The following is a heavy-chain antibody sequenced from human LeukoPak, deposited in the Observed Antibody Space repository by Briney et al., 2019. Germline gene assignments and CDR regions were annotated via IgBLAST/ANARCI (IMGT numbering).Heavy chain of an antibody. Sequence: GGSLRLSCAASGFTFSSYTMSWVRQAPGKGLEWVSTITTSDGNTYYADSVKGRFTVSRDNSKNSLYLQMNSLRAEDTAVYYCARDADYYDSSGYYGYWGQGTLVTVSS. D-gene: IGHD3-22*01. CDR3: ARDADYYDSSGYYGY. CDR2: ITTSDGNT. V-gene: IGHV3-23*01. J-gene: IGHJ4*02. CDR1: GFTFSSYT.